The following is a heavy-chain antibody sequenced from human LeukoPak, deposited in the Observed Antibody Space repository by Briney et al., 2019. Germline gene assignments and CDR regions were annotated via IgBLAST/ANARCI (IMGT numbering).Heavy chain of an antibody. CDR3: ARDSCSSTRCYDY. Sequence: GGSLRLSCAASGFTFSSYSMNWVRQAPGKGLEWVSSISSSSSYIYYADSVKGRFTISRDNAKNSLYLQMNSLRAEDTAVYYCARDSCSSTRCYDYWGQGTLVTVPS. CDR1: GFTFSSYS. V-gene: IGHV3-21*01. J-gene: IGHJ4*02. D-gene: IGHD2-2*01. CDR2: ISSSSSYI.